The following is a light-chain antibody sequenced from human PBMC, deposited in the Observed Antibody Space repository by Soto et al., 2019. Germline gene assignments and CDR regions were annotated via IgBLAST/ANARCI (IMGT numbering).Light chain of an antibody. V-gene: IGLV2-14*01. CDR1: SGDVGGYNY. Sequence: QSALTQPASVSGSPGQPFTISCTGTSGDVGGYNYVSWYQQPPGKAPKLMIYDVSNRPSGVSNRFSGSKSGNTASLTISGLQAEDEADYYCCSDTSSSTLVFGGGTQLTVL. CDR2: DVS. J-gene: IGLJ2*01. CDR3: CSDTSSSTLV.